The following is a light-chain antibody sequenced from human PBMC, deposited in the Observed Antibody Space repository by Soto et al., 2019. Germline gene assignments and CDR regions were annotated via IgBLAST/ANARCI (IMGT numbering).Light chain of an antibody. CDR1: SSDVGGYNY. J-gene: IGLJ1*01. Sequence: QSVLTQPASVSGSPGQSITISCTGTSSDVGGYNYVSWYQQHPGKAPKLMIYDVSNRPSVVSNRFSGSKSGNTASLTISGLQAEDEADYYCSSYTSSSTKDVFGSWTKVTAL. CDR3: SSYTSSSTKDV. CDR2: DVS. V-gene: IGLV2-14*01.